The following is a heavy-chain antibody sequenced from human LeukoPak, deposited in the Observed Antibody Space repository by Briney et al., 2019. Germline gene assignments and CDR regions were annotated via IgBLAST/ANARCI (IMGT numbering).Heavy chain of an antibody. CDR2: IKPSGVGN. CDR1: GYTFSNYY. CDR3: ARDHFDSSGYHYLLGYFEH. Sequence: ASVKVSCKASGYTFSNYYVHWVRQAPGQGLEWMGIIKPSGVGNIYALKFQGRVTLTRDTSTSTSYMELSSLRSEHTAVHNCARDHFDSSGYHYLLGYFEHWGQGTLVTVSS. V-gene: IGHV1-46*01. J-gene: IGHJ1*01. D-gene: IGHD3-22*01.